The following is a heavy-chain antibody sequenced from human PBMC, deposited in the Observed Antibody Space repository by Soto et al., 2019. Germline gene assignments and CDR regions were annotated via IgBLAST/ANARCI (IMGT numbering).Heavy chain of an antibody. V-gene: IGHV3-33*01. CDR3: ARDAGYSSSWYEPYYYYYYMAV. D-gene: IGHD6-13*01. J-gene: IGHJ6*03. CDR1: GFTFSSYG. Sequence: QVQLVESGGGVVQPGRSLRLSCAASGFTFSSYGMHWVRQAPGKGLEWVAVIWYDGSNKYYADSVKGRFTISRDNSKNTLYLQMNSLRAEDTAVYYCARDAGYSSSWYEPYYYYYYMAVWGKGTTVTVSS. CDR2: IWYDGSNK.